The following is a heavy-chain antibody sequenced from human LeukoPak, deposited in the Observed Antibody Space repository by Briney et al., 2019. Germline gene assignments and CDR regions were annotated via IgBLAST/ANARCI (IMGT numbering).Heavy chain of an antibody. Sequence: QAGGTLRLSCAASGFTFSSYGMSWVRQAPGKGLEWVSAISGSGGSTYYADSVKGRFTISRDNSKNTLYLQMNSLRAEDTAVYYCARYLGAGPMNDWGQGTLVTVSS. D-gene: IGHD1-26*01. CDR1: GFTFSSYG. CDR3: ARYLGAGPMND. J-gene: IGHJ4*02. CDR2: ISGSGGST. V-gene: IGHV3-23*01.